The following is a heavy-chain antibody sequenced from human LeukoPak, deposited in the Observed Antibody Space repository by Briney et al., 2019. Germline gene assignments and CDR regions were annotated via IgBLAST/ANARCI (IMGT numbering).Heavy chain of an antibody. Sequence: SVKVSCKASGGTFSSYAISWVRQAPGQGLEWMGRSIPILGIANYAQKFQGRVTITADKSTSTAYMELSSLRSDDTAVYYCARDWVGYYGSGSGRDWFDPWGQGTLVTVSS. CDR3: ARDWVGYYGSGSGRDWFDP. CDR2: SIPILGIA. D-gene: IGHD3-10*01. CDR1: GGTFSSYA. J-gene: IGHJ5*02. V-gene: IGHV1-69*04.